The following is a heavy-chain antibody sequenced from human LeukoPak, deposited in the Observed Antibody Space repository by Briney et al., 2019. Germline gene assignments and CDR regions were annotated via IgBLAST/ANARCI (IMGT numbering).Heavy chain of an antibody. CDR1: GGSISSGGYS. Sequence: PSETLSLTCAVSGGSISSGGYSWSWIRQPPGKGLEWIGYIYHSGSTYYNPSLKSRVTISVDRSKNQFSLKLSSVTAADTAVYYCARSAAGTRSFDYWGQGTLVTVSS. J-gene: IGHJ4*02. CDR2: IYHSGST. CDR3: ARSAAGTRSFDY. V-gene: IGHV4-30-2*01. D-gene: IGHD6-13*01.